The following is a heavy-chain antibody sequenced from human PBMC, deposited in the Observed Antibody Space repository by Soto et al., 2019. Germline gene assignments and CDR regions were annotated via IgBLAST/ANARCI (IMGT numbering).Heavy chain of an antibody. CDR3: ARDGYRVIKTTVTETDYYYYYGMDV. V-gene: IGHV1-69*01. CDR2: IIPIFGTA. Sequence: QVPLVQSGAEVKKPGSSVKVSCKASGGTFSSYAISWVRQAPGQGLEWMGGIIPIFGTANYAQKFQGRVTITADESTSTAYMELSSLRSEDTAVYYCARDGYRVIKTTVTETDYYYYYGMDVWGQGTTVTVSS. D-gene: IGHD4-4*01. CDR1: GGTFSSYA. J-gene: IGHJ6*02.